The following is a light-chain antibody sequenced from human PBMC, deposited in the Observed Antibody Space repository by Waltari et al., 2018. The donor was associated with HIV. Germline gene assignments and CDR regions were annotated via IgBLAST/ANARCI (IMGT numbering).Light chain of an antibody. V-gene: IGLV1-44*01. J-gene: IGLJ3*02. CDR1: YSNIGSNT. CDR2: NND. Sequence: QSLLPQPPSASGTPGPRVTICCSGSYSNIGSNTVNWHQQLPGSAPRALIYNNDQRPSGVPDRFSGSKSGTSASLAISGLQSEDQGDYYCASWDDKLDGWVFGGGTRLTVL. CDR3: ASWDDKLDGWV.